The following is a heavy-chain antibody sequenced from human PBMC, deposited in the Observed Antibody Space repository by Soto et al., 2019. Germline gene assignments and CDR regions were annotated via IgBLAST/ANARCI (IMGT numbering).Heavy chain of an antibody. J-gene: IGHJ4*02. V-gene: IGHV1-69*15. CDR2: IIPKFGTA. Sequence: QVQLAQSGAEVKKPGSSVKVSCKASGGTFTNYAFSWVRQAPGQGPEWMGTIIPKFGTALYAQKFQGRVTITADESTKTIYMDLSSLRSDDTAVYFCARWAGVVGDVPFSGPFDYCGQGTLVTVSS. D-gene: IGHD1-26*01. CDR3: ARWAGVVGDVPFSGPFDY. CDR1: GGTFTNYA.